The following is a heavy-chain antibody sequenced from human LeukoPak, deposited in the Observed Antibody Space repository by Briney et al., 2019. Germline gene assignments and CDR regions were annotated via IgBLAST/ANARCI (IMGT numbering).Heavy chain of an antibody. D-gene: IGHD2-15*01. Sequence: GGSLRLSCAASGFTFSSYWMSWVRQAPGKGLEWVANIKQDGSEKYYVDSVKGRFTISRDNAKNSLYLQMNSLRAEDTAVYYCARDPGSPPRAHDYWGQGTLVTVSS. CDR1: GFTFSSYW. J-gene: IGHJ4*02. CDR2: IKQDGSEK. V-gene: IGHV3-7*01. CDR3: ARDPGSPPRAHDY.